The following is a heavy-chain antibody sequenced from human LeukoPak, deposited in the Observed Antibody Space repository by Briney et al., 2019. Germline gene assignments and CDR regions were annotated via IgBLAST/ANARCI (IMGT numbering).Heavy chain of an antibody. CDR3: ARDRAYDFLAGLDAFDI. J-gene: IGHJ3*02. Sequence: ASVKVSCKASGYAFTTYAITWVRQAPGQGLEWMGWISAYNGNTNYAQKLQGRVTMTTDTSTSTAYMELRSLRSDDTAVYYCARDRAYDFLAGLDAFDIWGQGTMVTVSS. V-gene: IGHV1-18*01. CDR1: GYAFTTYA. D-gene: IGHD3-3*01. CDR2: ISAYNGNT.